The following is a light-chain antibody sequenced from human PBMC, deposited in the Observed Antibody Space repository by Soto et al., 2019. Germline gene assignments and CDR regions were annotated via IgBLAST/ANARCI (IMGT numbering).Light chain of an antibody. CDR2: GAS. Sequence: DIQMTQSPSSLSASVEDKVTNTCRASQSISTYLNWYQQKPGKAPKLLIYGASSFQSVVPSRFSGSGSGTDFTLAISSLQPEDFATYYCQHSYNTPRTFGQGTKVDIK. CDR1: QSISTY. J-gene: IGKJ1*01. CDR3: QHSYNTPRT. V-gene: IGKV1-39*01.